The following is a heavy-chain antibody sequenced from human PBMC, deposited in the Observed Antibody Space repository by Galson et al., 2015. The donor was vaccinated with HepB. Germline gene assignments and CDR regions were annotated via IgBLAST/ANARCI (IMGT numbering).Heavy chain of an antibody. CDR2: ISSSSSTI. J-gene: IGHJ6*02. CDR3: ARDSLWFGESRRQAPYYYYYGMDV. D-gene: IGHD3-10*01. V-gene: IGHV3-48*04. CDR1: GFTFSSYS. Sequence: SLRLSCAASGFTFSSYSMNWVRQAPGEGLEWVSYISSSSSTIYYADSVKGRFTISRDNAKNSLYLQMNCLRAEDTAVYYCARDSLWFGESRRQAPYYYYYGMDVWGQGTTVTVSS.